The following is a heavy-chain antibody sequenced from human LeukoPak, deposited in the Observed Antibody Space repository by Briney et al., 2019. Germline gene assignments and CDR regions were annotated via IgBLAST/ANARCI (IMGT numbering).Heavy chain of an antibody. D-gene: IGHD3-22*01. Sequence: GGSLRLSCSASGFTFNNYALHWVRQAPGKGLESVSGIGSTGRTYYADSVKGRFTISRDDSKNTLYPQMSSLRTEDTAVYYCVRGVGSSGFDYWGQGTLVTVSS. J-gene: IGHJ4*02. V-gene: IGHV3-64D*06. CDR2: IGSTGRT. CDR1: GFTFNNYA. CDR3: VRGVGSSGFDY.